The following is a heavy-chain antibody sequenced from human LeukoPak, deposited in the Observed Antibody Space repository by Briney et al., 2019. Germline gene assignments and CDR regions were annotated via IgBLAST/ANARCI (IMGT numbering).Heavy chain of an antibody. CDR2: IYTSGST. CDR3: AREGGWRANYMDV. D-gene: IGHD5-24*01. CDR1: GGSISSGSYY. V-gene: IGHV4-61*02. Sequence: PSETLSLTCTVSGGSISSGSYYWRWIRQPAGKGLEWIGRIYTSGSTNYNPSLKSRVTISVDTSKNQFSLKLSSVTAADTAVYYCAREGGWRANYMDVWGKGTTVTVSS. J-gene: IGHJ6*03.